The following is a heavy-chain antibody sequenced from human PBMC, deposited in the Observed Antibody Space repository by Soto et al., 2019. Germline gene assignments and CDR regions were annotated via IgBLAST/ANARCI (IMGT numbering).Heavy chain of an antibody. CDR3: AKGQTTQSWFDP. CDR1: GFTFDDYA. V-gene: IGHV3-9*01. Sequence: PGGSLRLSCAASGFTFDDYAMHWVRQAPGKGLEWVSGISWNSGTIGYADSVKGRFTISRDNAKNSLYLQMHSLRTEDTALYYCAKGQTTQSWFDPWGLGTLVTVSS. CDR2: ISWNSGTI. J-gene: IGHJ5*02. D-gene: IGHD1-1*01.